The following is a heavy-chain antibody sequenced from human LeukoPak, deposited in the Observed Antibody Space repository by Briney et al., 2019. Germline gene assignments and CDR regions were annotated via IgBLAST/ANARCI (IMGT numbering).Heavy chain of an antibody. J-gene: IGHJ3*02. CDR3: AKDIVGSGTYRDALDI. Sequence: QPGGSLRPSCAASGFTFSNYAMSWVRQAPGKGLEWVSAISGSGRITSNADSVKGRFTISRDNSQNTLYLQMNSLRVEDTAIYRCAKDIVGSGTYRDALDIWGQGTMVTVSS. CDR2: ISGSGRIT. CDR1: GFTFSNYA. D-gene: IGHD3-10*01. V-gene: IGHV3-23*01.